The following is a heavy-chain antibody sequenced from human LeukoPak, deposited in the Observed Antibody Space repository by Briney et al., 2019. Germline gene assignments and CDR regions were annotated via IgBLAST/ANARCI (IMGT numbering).Heavy chain of an antibody. D-gene: IGHD2-15*01. V-gene: IGHV4-59*12. CDR3: ARDHATPHDYYYYMDV. CDR2: IYYSGST. J-gene: IGHJ6*03. CDR1: GGSISSYY. Sequence: SETLSLTCTVSGGSISSYYWSWIRQPPGKGLEWIGYIYYSGSTNYNPSLKSRVTISVDTSKNQFSLKLSSVTAADTAVYYCARDHATPHDYYYYMDVWGKGTTVTVSS.